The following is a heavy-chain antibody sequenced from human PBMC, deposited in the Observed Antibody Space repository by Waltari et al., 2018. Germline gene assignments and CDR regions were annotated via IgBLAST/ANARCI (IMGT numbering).Heavy chain of an antibody. CDR2: IFHAGFT. CDR3: ARAPGVAAAAYFDY. J-gene: IGHJ4*02. D-gene: IGHD6-13*01. Sequence: QVQLQESGPGLVKPSETLSLTCDVSGYSIDRGSFWGWVRQPPGKGLEWIGPIFHAGFTYYTPSLKGRVSMSVDTSKNQFSLNLSSVTAADTAVYYCARAPGVAAAAYFDYWGQGILVTVSS. V-gene: IGHV4-38-2*01. CDR1: GYSIDRGSF.